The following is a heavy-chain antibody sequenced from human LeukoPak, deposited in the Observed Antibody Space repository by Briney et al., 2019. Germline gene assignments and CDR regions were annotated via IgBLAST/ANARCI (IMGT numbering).Heavy chain of an antibody. D-gene: IGHD3-22*01. CDR3: AGNYYDSSGPWGTDY. CDR2: ISSSSSYI. J-gene: IGHJ4*02. V-gene: IGHV3-21*01. CDR1: GFTFSSYS. Sequence: GGSLRLSCAASGFTFSSYSMTRVRQAPGKGLEWVSSISSSSSYIYYADSVKGRFTISRDNAKNSLYLQMNSLRAEDTAVYYCAGNYYDSSGPWGTDYWGQGTLVTVSS.